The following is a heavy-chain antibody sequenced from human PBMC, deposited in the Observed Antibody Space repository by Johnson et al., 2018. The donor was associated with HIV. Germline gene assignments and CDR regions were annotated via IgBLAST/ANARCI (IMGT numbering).Heavy chain of an antibody. D-gene: IGHD3-22*01. CDR3: AKGSGYYAAFDI. CDR1: GFTFSSYA. CDR2: IKSKTDGGTT. Sequence: VQLVESGGGLVQPGGSLRLSCAASGFTFSSYAMSWVRQAPGKGLEWVGRIKSKTDGGTTAYAAPVKGRFTISRDDSKNTLDLQMNSLRTEDTAVYYCAKGSGYYAAFDIWGQGTMVTVSS. J-gene: IGHJ3*02. V-gene: IGHV3-15*01.